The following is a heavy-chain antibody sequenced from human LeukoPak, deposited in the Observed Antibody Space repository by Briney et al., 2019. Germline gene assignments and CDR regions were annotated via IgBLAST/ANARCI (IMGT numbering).Heavy chain of an antibody. CDR3: AKDRRYFGSGLDS. D-gene: IGHD3-10*01. CDR2: ISGSGGGT. J-gene: IGHJ4*02. CDR1: GITFSSYA. V-gene: IGHV3-23*01. Sequence: GGSLRLSCAASGITFSSYAMSWVRQGPGKGLEWVSAISGSGGGTYYADAVTGRFTISRDNSKNTLYLQMNSLRAEDTAIYYCAKDRRYFGSGLDSWGQGTLVTVSS.